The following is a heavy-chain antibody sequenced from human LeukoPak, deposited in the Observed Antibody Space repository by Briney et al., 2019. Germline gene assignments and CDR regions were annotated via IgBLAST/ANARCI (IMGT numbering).Heavy chain of an antibody. CDR1: GFTFSSYA. CDR2: ISGSGGST. D-gene: IGHD2-15*01. Sequence: GGSLRLSCAASGFTFSSYAMSWVHKPPGKRLEWVSAISGSGGSTYYADSVKGRFTISRDNSKNTLYLQMNSLRAEDTAVYYCAKDQYFTPNYFDYWGQGTLVTVSS. CDR3: AKDQYFTPNYFDY. J-gene: IGHJ4*02. V-gene: IGHV3-23*01.